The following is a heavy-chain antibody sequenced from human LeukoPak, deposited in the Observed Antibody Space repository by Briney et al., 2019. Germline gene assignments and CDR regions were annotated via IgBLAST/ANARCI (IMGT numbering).Heavy chain of an antibody. CDR2: IYSTGST. J-gene: IGHJ4*02. CDR1: GGSITSGSYY. D-gene: IGHD5-18*01. Sequence: PSQTRSLSCTVSGGSITSGSYYWSWVRQPAGKGLEWIGRIYSTGSTYYNPSLKSRVTISLDTSKNQFSLKLSSVTAADTAVYYCARDHTAMAFDYWGQGTLVTISS. V-gene: IGHV4-61*02. CDR3: ARDHTAMAFDY.